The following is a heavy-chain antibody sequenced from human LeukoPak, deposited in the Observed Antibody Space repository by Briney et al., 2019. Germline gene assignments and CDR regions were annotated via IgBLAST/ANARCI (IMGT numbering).Heavy chain of an antibody. Sequence: GASVKVSFKASGYTFTNYGISWVRQAPGQGLEWMGWISAYSGNTDYAQNLQGRVTMTTDTSTSTAYMELRGLRSDDTAVYYCARAPDDYDFWSGPFDYWGRGTLVTVSS. CDR2: ISAYSGNT. V-gene: IGHV1-18*01. CDR3: ARAPDDYDFWSGPFDY. D-gene: IGHD3-3*01. CDR1: GYTFTNYG. J-gene: IGHJ4*02.